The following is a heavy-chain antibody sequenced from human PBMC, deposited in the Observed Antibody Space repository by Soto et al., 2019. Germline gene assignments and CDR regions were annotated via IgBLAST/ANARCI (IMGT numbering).Heavy chain of an antibody. D-gene: IGHD3-22*01. Sequence: SETLSLTCTVSGGSISSSSYYWGWIRQPPGKGLEWIGSIYYSGSTYYNPSLKSRVTISVDTSKNQFSLKLSSVTAADTAVYYCARQYYYDSSGYYYYYYGMDVWGQGTTVTVSS. CDR2: IYYSGST. CDR1: GGSISSSSYY. CDR3: ARQYYYDSSGYYYYYYGMDV. V-gene: IGHV4-39*01. J-gene: IGHJ6*02.